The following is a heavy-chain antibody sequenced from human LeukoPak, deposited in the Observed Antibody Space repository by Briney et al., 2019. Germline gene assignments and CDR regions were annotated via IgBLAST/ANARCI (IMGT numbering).Heavy chain of an antibody. J-gene: IGHJ3*02. D-gene: IGHD2-2*01. CDR2: IYSGGSA. V-gene: IGHV3-53*01. Sequence: PGGSLRLSCAASGFTFSSYAMSWVRQAPGKGLEWVSVIYSGGSAYYADSVKGRFTISRDNSKNTLYLQMNSLRAEDTAVYYCARGTVVPAVDGAFDIWGQGTMVTVSS. CDR3: ARGTVVPAVDGAFDI. CDR1: GFTFSSYA.